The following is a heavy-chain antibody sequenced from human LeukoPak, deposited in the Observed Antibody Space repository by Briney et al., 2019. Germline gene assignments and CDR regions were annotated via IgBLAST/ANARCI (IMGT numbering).Heavy chain of an antibody. Sequence: PGGSLRLSCAASGFTFNSNGMSWVRQAPGKGLEWVSVISASGGSTCYADSVKGRFTISRDNSKNTLYLQINSLRVEDTAIYYCTKFSLRGTYSFDHWGQGTLVTVSS. CDR1: GFTFNSNG. D-gene: IGHD1-26*01. CDR2: ISASGGST. CDR3: TKFSLRGTYSFDH. V-gene: IGHV3-23*01. J-gene: IGHJ4*02.